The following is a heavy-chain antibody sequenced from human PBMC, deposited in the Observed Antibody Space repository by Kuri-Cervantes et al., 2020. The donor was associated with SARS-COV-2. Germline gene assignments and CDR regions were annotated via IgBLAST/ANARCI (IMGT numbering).Heavy chain of an antibody. CDR1: GGSFGGYY. CDR2: IYYSGST. J-gene: IGHJ4*02. CDR3: ATGKRYSSGWYAY. V-gene: IGHV4-59*01. Sequence: SETLSLTCAVYGGSFGGYYWSWIRQPPGKGLEWIGYIYYSGSTNYNPSLKSRVTISLDTSKNQFSLNVRSVTAADTAVYYCATGKRYSSGWYAYWGQGTLVTVSS. D-gene: IGHD6-19*01.